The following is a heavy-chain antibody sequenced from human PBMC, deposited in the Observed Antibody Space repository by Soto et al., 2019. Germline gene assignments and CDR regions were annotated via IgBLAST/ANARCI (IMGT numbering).Heavy chain of an antibody. CDR3: ARKLGGYASSVNYYYGMDV. CDR2: IIPIFGTA. CDR1: GGTFSSYA. D-gene: IGHD3-22*01. J-gene: IGHJ6*02. Sequence: ASVKVSCKTSGGTFSSYAISWVRHAPGQGLEWMGGIIPIFGTATYAEKFQGRVTITADKSTSTAYMELSSLRSEDTAVYYCARKLGGYASSVNYYYGMDVWGQGTTVTVSS. V-gene: IGHV1-69*06.